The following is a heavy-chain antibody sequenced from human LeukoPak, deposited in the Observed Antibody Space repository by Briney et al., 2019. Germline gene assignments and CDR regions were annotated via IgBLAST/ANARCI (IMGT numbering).Heavy chain of an antibody. CDR2: IYNDGST. CDR1: GLTVSSSY. CDR3: ARFDRWGRLDY. D-gene: IGHD3-9*01. J-gene: IGHJ4*02. V-gene: IGHV3-53*01. Sequence: GGSLRLSCAASGLTVSSSYMSWVRQAPGKGLEWVSIIYNDGSTYYADSMKGRFTISRDNSKNTLYLQVNSLRAEDTAVYYCARFDRWGRLDYRGQGTLVTVSS.